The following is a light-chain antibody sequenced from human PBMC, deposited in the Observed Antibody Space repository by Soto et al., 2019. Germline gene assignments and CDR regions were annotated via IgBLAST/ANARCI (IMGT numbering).Light chain of an antibody. Sequence: IHMTQSPSTLSSSLLDRVTITCLASQSISRWLAWYQQKPGTAPKLLIYAASTLESGVPSRFSGSRSGTEFTLTVSSLQPDDFATYYCQQYNDSFPYTFGQGTKVDIK. J-gene: IGKJ2*01. CDR1: QSISRW. CDR2: AAS. CDR3: QQYNDSFPYT. V-gene: IGKV1-5*03.